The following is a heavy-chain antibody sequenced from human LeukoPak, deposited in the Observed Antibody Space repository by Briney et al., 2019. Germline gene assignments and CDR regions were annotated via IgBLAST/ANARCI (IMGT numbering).Heavy chain of an antibody. J-gene: IGHJ4*02. CDR1: GGSFSGYY. CDR3: ARHGATRFLEWLLYLDY. CDR2: IYHSGST. D-gene: IGHD3-3*01. V-gene: IGHV4-34*01. Sequence: SETLSLTCAVYGGSFSGYYWSWIRQPPGKGLEWIGSIYHSGSTYYNPSLKSRVTISVDTSKNQFSLKLSSVTAADTAVYYCARHGATRFLEWLLYLDYWGQGTLVTVSS.